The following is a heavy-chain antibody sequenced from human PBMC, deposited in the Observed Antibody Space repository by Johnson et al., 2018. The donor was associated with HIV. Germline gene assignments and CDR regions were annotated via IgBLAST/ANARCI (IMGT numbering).Heavy chain of an antibody. J-gene: IGHJ3*01. CDR1: GFSFSNYW. CDR2: ISPDESKT. D-gene: IGHD1-26*01. Sequence: VQLVESGGDLVQPGGSLRLSCVASGFSFSNYWMHWVRQAPGKGPVWVSRISPDESKTDYADSVKGRFTISRDNAKNTLHLQLSRLRGEDTAVYYCAGGGRYSESVNVAHGSWCKGTKVTVSS. V-gene: IGHV3-74*01. CDR3: AGGGRYSESVNVAHGS.